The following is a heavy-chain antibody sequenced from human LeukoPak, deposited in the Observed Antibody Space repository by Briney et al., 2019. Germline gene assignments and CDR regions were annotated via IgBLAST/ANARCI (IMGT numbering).Heavy chain of an antibody. CDR3: ARDIRYYDFWSGYFDY. Sequence: GGSLRLSCAASGFTFSNAWMSWVRQAPGKGLEWVSSISSSSSYIYYADSVKGRFTISRDNAKNSLYLQMNSLRAEDTAVYYCARDIRYYDFWSGYFDYWGQGTLVTVSS. V-gene: IGHV3-21*01. J-gene: IGHJ4*02. CDR2: ISSSSSYI. D-gene: IGHD3-3*01. CDR1: GFTFSNAW.